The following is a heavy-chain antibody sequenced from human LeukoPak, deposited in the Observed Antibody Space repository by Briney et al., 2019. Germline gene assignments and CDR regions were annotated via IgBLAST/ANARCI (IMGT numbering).Heavy chain of an antibody. J-gene: IGHJ4*02. D-gene: IGHD4-23*01. Sequence: GGSLRLSCTASGFTFSTYSMTWVRQAPGKGLEWVSSISSSSSYIYYADSVKGRFTISRDNAKNSLYLQMNSLRAEDTAVYYCARDSADYGGLEYWGQGTLVTVSS. CDR3: ARDSADYGGLEY. CDR2: ISSSSSYI. V-gene: IGHV3-21*04. CDR1: GFTFSTYS.